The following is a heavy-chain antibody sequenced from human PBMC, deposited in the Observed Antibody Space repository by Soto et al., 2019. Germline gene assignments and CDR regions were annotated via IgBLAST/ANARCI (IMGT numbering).Heavy chain of an antibody. CDR1: GGSISSYY. CDR3: AGEVVPAGKYYGTDV. D-gene: IGHD2-2*01. Sequence: SETLSLTCTVSGGSISSYYWSWIRQPPGKGLEWIGYIYYSGSTNYNPSLKSRVTISVDTSKNQFSLKLSSVTAADTAVYYCAGEVVPAGKYYGTDVWGQGTTVTVSS. V-gene: IGHV4-59*01. CDR2: IYYSGST. J-gene: IGHJ6*02.